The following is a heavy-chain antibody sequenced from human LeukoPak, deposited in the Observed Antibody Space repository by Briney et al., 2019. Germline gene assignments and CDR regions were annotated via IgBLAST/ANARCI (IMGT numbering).Heavy chain of an antibody. CDR2: FDPEDGET. V-gene: IGHV1-24*01. Sequence: EWMGGFDPEDGETIYAQKFQGRVTMTEDTSTDTAYMELSSLRSEDTAVYYCATPRYPYYYYMDVWGKGTTVTVSS. D-gene: IGHD3-9*01. CDR3: ATPRYPYYYYMDV. J-gene: IGHJ6*03.